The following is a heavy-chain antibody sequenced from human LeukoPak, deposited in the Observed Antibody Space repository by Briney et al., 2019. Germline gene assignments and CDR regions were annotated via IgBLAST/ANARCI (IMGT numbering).Heavy chain of an antibody. Sequence: GGSLRLSCSASGFTFSNCAIHWVRQAPGKGLEYVSAISSDGGSTYYADSVKGRFTISRDNSKNTLFVQMSSLRTEDTAVYYCVKGRGSDYRYGSFFDYWGQGTLVTVSS. CDR2: ISSDGGST. J-gene: IGHJ4*02. V-gene: IGHV3-64*05. CDR3: VKGRGSDYRYGSFFDY. CDR1: GFTFSNCA. D-gene: IGHD5-18*01.